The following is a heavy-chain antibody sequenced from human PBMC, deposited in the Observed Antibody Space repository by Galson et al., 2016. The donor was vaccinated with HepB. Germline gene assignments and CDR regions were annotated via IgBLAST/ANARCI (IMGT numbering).Heavy chain of an antibody. D-gene: IGHD2-8*01. J-gene: IGHJ3*02. CDR1: GGSLSGYY. CDR3: ARVSVFCSNGFCFTTAFDI. Sequence: SETLSLTCAVSGGSLSGYYWSWLRQPPGKGLEWIGEINLPGSANYNPSLNSRVTISIDTSKNQFSLRQTSVTAADTSVYYCARVSVFCSNGFCFTTAFDIWGQGTMVTLSS. CDR2: INLPGSA. V-gene: IGHV4-34*01.